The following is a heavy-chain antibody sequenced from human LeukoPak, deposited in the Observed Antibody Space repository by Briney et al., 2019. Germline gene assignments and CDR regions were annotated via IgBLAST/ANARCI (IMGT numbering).Heavy chain of an antibody. CDR1: GFTVSSNY. CDR3: ARRVGGNSGPFDS. D-gene: IGHD4-23*01. CDR2: IYSGGST. Sequence: PGGSLRLSCAASGFTVSSNYMSWVRQAPGKGLEWVSVIYSGGSTYYADSVKGRFTISRDKSKNTLYLQMNRLRGEDTAVYYCARRVGGNSGPFDSWGRGTLVTVSS. V-gene: IGHV3-53*01. J-gene: IGHJ4*02.